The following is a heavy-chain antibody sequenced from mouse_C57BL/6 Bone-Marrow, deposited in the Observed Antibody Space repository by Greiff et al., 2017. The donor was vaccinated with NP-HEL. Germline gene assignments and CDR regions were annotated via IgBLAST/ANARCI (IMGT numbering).Heavy chain of an antibody. CDR3: ARDGNYYFDC. V-gene: IGHV1-59*01. CDR2: IDPSDSYT. CDR1: GYTFTSYW. J-gene: IGHJ2*01. Sequence: QVQLQQPGAELVRPGTSVKLSCKASGYTFTSYWMHWVKQRPGQGLEWIGVIDPSDSYTNYNQKFKGKATLTVDTSSSTAYMQLSSLTSEDSAVYYCARDGNYYFDCWGQGTTLTVSS. D-gene: IGHD2-1*01.